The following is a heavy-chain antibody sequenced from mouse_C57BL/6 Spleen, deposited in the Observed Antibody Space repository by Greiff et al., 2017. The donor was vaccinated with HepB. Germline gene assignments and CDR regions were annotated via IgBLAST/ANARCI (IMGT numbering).Heavy chain of an antibody. D-gene: IGHD1-1*01. CDR1: GFNIKDYY. J-gene: IGHJ1*03. Sequence: EVKLMESGAELVKPGASVKLSCTASGFNIKDYYMHWVKQRTEQGLEWIGRIDPEDGETKYAPKFQGKATITADTSSNTAYLQLSSLTSEDTAVYYCARGITTVVAVPYLDVWGTGTTVTVSS. CDR3: ARGITTVVAVPYLDV. V-gene: IGHV14-2*01. CDR2: IDPEDGET.